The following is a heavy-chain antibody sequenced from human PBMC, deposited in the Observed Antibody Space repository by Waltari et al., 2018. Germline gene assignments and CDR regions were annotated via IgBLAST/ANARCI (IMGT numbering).Heavy chain of an antibody. V-gene: IGHV1-69*13. D-gene: IGHD2-8*02. CDR2: IIPIFGTA. Sequence: QVQLVQSGAEVKKPGSSVKVSCKASGGTFSSYAISWVRQAPGQGLEWMGGIIPIFGTANYAKKFQGRVTSTADESTSTAYMELSSLRSEDTAVYYCARGFPIVLVVYASYGMDVWGQGTTVTVSS. J-gene: IGHJ6*02. CDR3: ARGFPIVLVVYASYGMDV. CDR1: GGTFSSYA.